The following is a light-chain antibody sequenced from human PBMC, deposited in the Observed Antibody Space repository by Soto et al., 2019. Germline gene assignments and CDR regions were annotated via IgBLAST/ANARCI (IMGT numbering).Light chain of an antibody. V-gene: IGLV2-14*01. CDR3: SSYTTSNTRQVV. Sequence: QSALTQPASVSRSPGQSITISCTGTSSDVDGYNYVSWYQQHPGKAPRFVIYDVTNRPSGVSNRFSGSKSGNTASLTISGLQAEDEADYYCSSYTTSNTRQVVFGTGTKVTVL. CDR2: DVT. CDR1: SSDVDGYNY. J-gene: IGLJ1*01.